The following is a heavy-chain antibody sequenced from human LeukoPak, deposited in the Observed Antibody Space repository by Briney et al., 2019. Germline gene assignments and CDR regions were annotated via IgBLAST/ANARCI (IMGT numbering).Heavy chain of an antibody. CDR1: GFTFSGYA. Sequence: GGSLRLSCAASGFTFSGYAMSWVRQAPGKGLEWVSAISGSGGSTYYADSVKGRFTISRDNSKNTLYLQMNSLRVEDTAVYYCAKQVAAAVIYYFDYWGQGTLVTVSS. CDR2: ISGSGGST. V-gene: IGHV3-23*01. J-gene: IGHJ4*02. D-gene: IGHD6-13*01. CDR3: AKQVAAAVIYYFDY.